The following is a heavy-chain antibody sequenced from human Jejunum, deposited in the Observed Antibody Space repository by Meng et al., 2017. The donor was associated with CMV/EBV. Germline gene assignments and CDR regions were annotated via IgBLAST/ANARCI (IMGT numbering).Heavy chain of an antibody. CDR2: IYSGGSDT. Sequence: FSGYAMTWVRQAPGRGLEWVSLIYSGGSDTFYADSVKGRFTISRDNSKDMLYLQMNSLRAEDTAVYFCVKRLYCGSTTCSKGMDVWGQGTTVTVSS. J-gene: IGHJ6*02. CDR3: VKRLYCGSTTCSKGMDV. CDR1: FSGYA. D-gene: IGHD2-2*01. V-gene: IGHV3-23*03.